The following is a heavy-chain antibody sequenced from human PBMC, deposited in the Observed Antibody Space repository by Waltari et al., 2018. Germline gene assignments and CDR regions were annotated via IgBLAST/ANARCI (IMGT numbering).Heavy chain of an antibody. Sequence: QVQLQESGPGLVKPSETLSLTCTVSGGSLSGSISGSYWSWIRQPPRKGLELIGHFYYTGRTSSKPSLMSRVTITVDRPKHQLSLKLTSVTAADTAVYYCARGWDNRKTAYWGQGTLVTVSS. D-gene: IGHD1-1*01. J-gene: IGHJ4*02. CDR1: GGSLSGSISGSY. V-gene: IGHV4-61*08. CDR3: ARGWDNRKTAY. CDR2: FYYTGRT.